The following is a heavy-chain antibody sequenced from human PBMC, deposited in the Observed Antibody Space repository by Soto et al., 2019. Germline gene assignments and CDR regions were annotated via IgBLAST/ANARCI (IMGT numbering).Heavy chain of an antibody. CDR1: GYTFTSYA. CDR3: ARSPSIAVADY. J-gene: IGHJ4*02. V-gene: IGHV1-3*01. D-gene: IGHD6-19*01. Sequence: ASVKVSCKASGYTFTSYAMHWVRQAPGQRLEWMGWINAGNGNTKYSQEFQGRVTITRDTSASTAYMELSSLRSEDTAVYYCARSPSIAVADYWGQGTLVTVSS. CDR2: INAGNGNT.